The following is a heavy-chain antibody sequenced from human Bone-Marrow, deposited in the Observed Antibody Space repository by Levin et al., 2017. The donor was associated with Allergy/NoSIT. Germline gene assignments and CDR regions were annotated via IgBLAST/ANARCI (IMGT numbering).Heavy chain of an antibody. V-gene: IGHV3-33*06. D-gene: IGHD4-11*01. J-gene: IGHJ4*02. CDR1: SFTFSNFG. CDR3: AKGDDDYSSAPDY. CDR2: IWSDGNYE. Sequence: GESLKISCAASSFTFSNFGMHWVRQAPGKGLEWVAVIWSDGNYEYYADSVKGRFTISRDNSKNTLFLQISTLTVEETAIYYRAKGDDDYSSAPDYWGKGTLVTVSS.